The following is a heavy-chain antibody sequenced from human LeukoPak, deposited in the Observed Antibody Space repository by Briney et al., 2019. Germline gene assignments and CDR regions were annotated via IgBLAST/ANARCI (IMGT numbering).Heavy chain of an antibody. CDR1: GYTFADYY. Sequence: GASVTVSCKASGYTFADYYMHWVRQAPGQGLEWMGWINPNSGDTNYAQKFQGRVTMTRDASISTAYMELSRLGSDDTAVYYCAAGNIVVVPAAINYYYYYMDVWGKGTTVTVSS. CDR3: AAGNIVVVPAAINYYYYYMDV. J-gene: IGHJ6*03. D-gene: IGHD2-2*01. V-gene: IGHV1-2*02. CDR2: INPNSGDT.